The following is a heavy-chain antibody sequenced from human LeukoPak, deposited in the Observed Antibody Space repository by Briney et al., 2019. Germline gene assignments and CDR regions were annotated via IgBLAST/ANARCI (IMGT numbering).Heavy chain of an antibody. V-gene: IGHV4-34*01. CDR1: GGSFSGYY. CDR3: ARVVAVAMALRDY. D-gene: IGHD6-19*01. CDR2: INHSGST. Sequence: SETLSLTCAVYGGSFSGYYWSWIRQPPGKGLEWIGEINHSGSTNYNPSLKSRVTISVDTSKNQFSLKLSSVTAADTAVYYCARVVAVAMALRDYWGQGTLVTVSS. J-gene: IGHJ4*02.